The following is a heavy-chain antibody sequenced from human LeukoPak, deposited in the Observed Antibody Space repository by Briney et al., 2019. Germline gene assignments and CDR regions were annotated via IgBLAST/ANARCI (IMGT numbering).Heavy chain of an antibody. Sequence: SVRVSCKASGGTFSSYTISWVRQAPGQGLEWMGRIIPILGIANYAQKFQGRVTITADKSTSTAYMELSSLRSEDTAVYYCARGCPYTAMVNYYYYYMDVWGKGTTVTVSS. CDR3: ARGCPYTAMVNYYYYYMDV. V-gene: IGHV1-69*02. CDR1: GGTFSSYT. D-gene: IGHD5-18*01. J-gene: IGHJ6*03. CDR2: IIPILGIA.